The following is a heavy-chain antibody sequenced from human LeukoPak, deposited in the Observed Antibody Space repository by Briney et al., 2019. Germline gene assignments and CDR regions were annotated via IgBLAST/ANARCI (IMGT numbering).Heavy chain of an antibody. J-gene: IGHJ4*02. CDR2: TYYRSKWYN. CDR1: GDSVSGNSAT. Sequence: SQTLSLTCAISGDSVSGNSATWNWIRQSPSRGLEWLGRTYYRSKWYNDYALSVKGRISINSDTSKNQFSLQLNSVTPEDTAVYYCASGSLEFDNWGQGTLVTVSS. D-gene: IGHD1-1*01. V-gene: IGHV6-1*01. CDR3: ASGSLEFDN.